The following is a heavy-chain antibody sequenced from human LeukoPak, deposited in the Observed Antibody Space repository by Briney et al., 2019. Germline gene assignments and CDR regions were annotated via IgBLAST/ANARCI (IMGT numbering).Heavy chain of an antibody. CDR3: AKLEVGATFDY. J-gene: IGHJ4*02. V-gene: IGHV3-30*18. Sequence: GGSLRLSCAASGSTFSSYGMHWVRQAPGKGLEWVAVISYDGSNKYYADSVKGRFTISRDNSKNTLYLQMNSLRAEDTAVYYCAKLEVGATFDYWGQGTLVTVSS. CDR2: ISYDGSNK. D-gene: IGHD1-26*01. CDR1: GSTFSSYG.